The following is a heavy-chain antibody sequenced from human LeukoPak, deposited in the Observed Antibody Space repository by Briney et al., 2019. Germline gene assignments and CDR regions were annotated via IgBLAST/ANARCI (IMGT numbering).Heavy chain of an antibody. CDR1: GGSISSSSYY. CDR2: IYYSGST. V-gene: IGHV4-39*01. D-gene: IGHD2-2*01. CDR3: ARQVVPAATLYYYYGMDV. Sequence: SETLSLTCTVSGGSISSSSYYWGWIRQPPGKGLEWIGSIYYSGSTYYNPSLKSRVTISVDTSKNQFSLELSSVTAADTAVYYCARQVVPAATLYYYYGMDVWGQGTTVTVSS. J-gene: IGHJ6*02.